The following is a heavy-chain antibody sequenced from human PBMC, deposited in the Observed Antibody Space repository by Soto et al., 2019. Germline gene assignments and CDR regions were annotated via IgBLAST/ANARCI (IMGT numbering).Heavy chain of an antibody. CDR1: GFTVSSNY. D-gene: IGHD3-10*01. CDR3: ARRNYYGSGSYYNMGYYYYMDV. V-gene: IGHV3-53*04. CDR2: IYSGGST. Sequence: PGGSLRLSCAASGFTVSSNYMSWVRQAPGKGLEWVSVIYSGGSTYYADSVKGRFTISRHNSKNTLYLQMNSLRAEDTAVYYCARRNYYGSGSYYNMGYYYYMDVWGKGTTVTVSS. J-gene: IGHJ6*03.